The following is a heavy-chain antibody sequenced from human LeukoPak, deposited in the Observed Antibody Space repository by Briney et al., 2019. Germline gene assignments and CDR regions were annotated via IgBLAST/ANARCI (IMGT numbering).Heavy chain of an antibody. Sequence: GGSLRLSCTASGFTFSGYWMNWVRQAPGKGLVWVSRIGSDGGSTTYADSVKGRFTISRDNAKNTLYPQMTSLRAEDTAVYYCARGGSGNFYYWGQGTLVTVSS. J-gene: IGHJ4*02. CDR3: ARGGSGNFYY. CDR1: GFTFSGYW. D-gene: IGHD1-26*01. V-gene: IGHV3-74*03. CDR2: IGSDGGST.